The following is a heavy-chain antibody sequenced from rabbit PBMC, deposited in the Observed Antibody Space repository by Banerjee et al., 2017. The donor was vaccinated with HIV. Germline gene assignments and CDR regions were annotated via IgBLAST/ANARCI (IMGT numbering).Heavy chain of an antibody. CDR3: ARDLAAVTGWNFGL. Sequence: QEQLKETGGGLVQPGGSLTLSCKASGFEFSTYYMTWVRQAPGKGLEWIGCINTSSGNTVYASWAKGRFTISKTSSTTVPLQMTSLTAADTATYFCARDLAAVTGWNFGLWGQGPLVTVS. CDR1: GFEFSTYYM. CDR2: INTSSGNT. V-gene: IGHV1S45*01. J-gene: IGHJ3*01. D-gene: IGHD7-1*01.